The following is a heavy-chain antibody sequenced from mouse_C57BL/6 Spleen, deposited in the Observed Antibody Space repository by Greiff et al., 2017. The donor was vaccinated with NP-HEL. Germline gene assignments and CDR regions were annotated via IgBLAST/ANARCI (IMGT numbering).Heavy chain of an antibody. D-gene: IGHD1-1*01. V-gene: IGHV5-12*01. J-gene: IGHJ4*01. CDR3: ARQVVPYYAMDY. Sequence: EVKVVESGGGLVQPGGSLKLSCAASGFTFSDYYMYWVRQTPEKRLEWVAYISNGGGSTYYPDTVKGRFTISRDNAKNTLYLQMSRLKSEDTAMYYCARQVVPYYAMDYWGQGTSVTVSS. CDR1: GFTFSDYY. CDR2: ISNGGGST.